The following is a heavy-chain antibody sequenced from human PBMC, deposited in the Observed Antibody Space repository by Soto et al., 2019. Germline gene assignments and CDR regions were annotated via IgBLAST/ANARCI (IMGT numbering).Heavy chain of an antibody. V-gene: IGHV1-69*02. CDR3: ASNYGDYDDYYYMDV. CDR2: IIPILGIA. Sequence: QVQLVQSGAEVKKPGSSVKVSCKASGGTFSSYTISWVRQAPGQGLEWMGRIIPILGIAKYAQKFQGRVRITADKPASTAYMELSSVRSEDTAVCYWASNYGDYDDYYYMDVWGKGTTVTVSS. D-gene: IGHD4-17*01. CDR1: GGTFSSYT. J-gene: IGHJ6*03.